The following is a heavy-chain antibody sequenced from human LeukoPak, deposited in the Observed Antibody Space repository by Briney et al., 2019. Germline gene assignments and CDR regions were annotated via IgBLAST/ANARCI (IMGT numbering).Heavy chain of an antibody. CDR2: ISFDGNNK. Sequence: AGGSLRLSCAAAGFTFSIYGIHWVRQAPGKGLEWVAAISFDGNNKDYADSVKGRFNISRDNSKNTLYLQMNSLRAEDTAVYYCAKDIGNREIYDSSGYLDYWGQGTLVTVSS. CDR1: GFTFSIYG. D-gene: IGHD3-22*01. J-gene: IGHJ4*02. CDR3: AKDIGNREIYDSSGYLDY. V-gene: IGHV3-30*18.